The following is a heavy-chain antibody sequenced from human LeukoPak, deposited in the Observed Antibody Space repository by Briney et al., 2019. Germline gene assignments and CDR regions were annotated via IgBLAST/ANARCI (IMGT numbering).Heavy chain of an antibody. CDR1: GGSISSSSYY. CDR2: IYYSGST. V-gene: IGHV4-39*07. D-gene: IGHD3-22*01. CDR3: ARDRRYYDSSGYYFSDYFGY. Sequence: KPSETLSLTCTVSGGSISSSSYYWGWIRQPPGKGLEWIGSIYYSGSTYYNPSLKSRVTISVDTSKNQFSLKLSSVTAADTAVYYCARDRRYYDSSGYYFSDYFGYWGQGTLVTVSS. J-gene: IGHJ4*02.